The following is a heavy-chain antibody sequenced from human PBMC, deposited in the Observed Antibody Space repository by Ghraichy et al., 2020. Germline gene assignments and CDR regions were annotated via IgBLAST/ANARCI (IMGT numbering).Heavy chain of an antibody. J-gene: IGHJ4*02. Sequence: GGSLRLSCAVSGFSFSDYAMSWVRQAPGKGLEWVSTITDGSNTYYAGSVKGRFTISRDNSENTLYLQMNSVRAEDTAIYFCAKGSAGSSAFHYFGYRGQGTLVTVSS. V-gene: IGHV3-23*01. CDR3: AKGSAGSSAFHYFGY. CDR2: ITDGSNT. CDR1: GFSFSDYA. D-gene: IGHD3-10*01.